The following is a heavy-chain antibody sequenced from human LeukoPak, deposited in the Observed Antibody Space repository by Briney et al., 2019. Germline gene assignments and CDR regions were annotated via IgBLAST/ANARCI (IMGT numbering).Heavy chain of an antibody. CDR1: GFTFDDYA. CDR3: AGQSRLGYCSGGSCYSQPFDP. CDR2: ISWNSDNI. J-gene: IGHJ5*02. D-gene: IGHD2-15*01. Sequence: GGSLRLSCAASGFTFDDYAMHWVRHAPGKGLEWVSGISWNSDNIYYADSVKGRFTISRDNAKNSLYLQMNSLRAEDTAVYYCAGQSRLGYCSGGSCYSQPFDPWGQGTLVTVSS. V-gene: IGHV3-9*01.